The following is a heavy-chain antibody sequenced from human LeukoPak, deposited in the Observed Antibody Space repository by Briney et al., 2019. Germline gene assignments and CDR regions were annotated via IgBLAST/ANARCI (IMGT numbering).Heavy chain of an antibody. CDR3: AREGYSYGLGGYYYYMDV. CDR2: IYTSGST. Sequence: PSETLSLTCTVSGGSISSYYWSWIRQPAGKGLEWIGRIYTSGSTNYNPSLKSRVTMSVDTSKNQFSLKLSSVTAADTAVYYCAREGYSYGLGGYYYYMDVWGKGTTVTVSS. V-gene: IGHV4-4*07. D-gene: IGHD5-18*01. J-gene: IGHJ6*03. CDR1: GGSISSYY.